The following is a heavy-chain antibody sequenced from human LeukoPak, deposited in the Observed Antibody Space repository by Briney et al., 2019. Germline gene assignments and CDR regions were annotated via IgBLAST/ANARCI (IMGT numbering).Heavy chain of an antibody. CDR3: ARDGRDGYNLAHDY. J-gene: IGHJ4*02. CDR1: GGSVSGTNYY. CDR2: IYYSGST. Sequence: SETLSLTCSVSGGSVSGTNYYWGWIRQPPEKGLEWIGTIYYSGSTYYNVSLKSRVTISVDTSKNQFSLKLSSVTAADTAVYYCARDGRDGYNLAHDYWGQGTLVTVSS. D-gene: IGHD5-24*01. V-gene: IGHV4-39*07.